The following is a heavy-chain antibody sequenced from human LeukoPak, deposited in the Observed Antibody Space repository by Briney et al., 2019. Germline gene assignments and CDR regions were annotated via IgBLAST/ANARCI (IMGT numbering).Heavy chain of an antibody. D-gene: IGHD3-9*01. V-gene: IGHV3-48*04. CDR2: ISSSGSVM. CDR3: TRGTFYDLLTGYYFPWHFDL. Sequence: GGSLRLSCAASGFGFSNHTMNWVRQAPGKGLEWVSYISSSGSVMYYADSVKGRFTISRDNAKNSLYLQMNSLRAEDTAVYYCTRGTFYDLLTGYYFPWHFDLWGRGTLVTVSS. CDR1: GFGFSNHT. J-gene: IGHJ2*01.